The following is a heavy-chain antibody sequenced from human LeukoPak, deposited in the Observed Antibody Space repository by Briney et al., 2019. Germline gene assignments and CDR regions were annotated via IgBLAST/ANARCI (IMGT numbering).Heavy chain of an antibody. Sequence: PSETLSLTCAVSGESISSGTWWNWVRQPPGKGLEWIGEVYHDGSTKCNPSLKSRVTMSVDKSSNQFSLQLNSVTPEDTAVYYCARGEWELLSHYWYFDLWGRGTLVTVSS. V-gene: IGHV4-4*02. CDR1: GESISSGTW. CDR3: ARGEWELLSHYWYFDL. CDR2: VYHDGST. D-gene: IGHD1-26*01. J-gene: IGHJ2*01.